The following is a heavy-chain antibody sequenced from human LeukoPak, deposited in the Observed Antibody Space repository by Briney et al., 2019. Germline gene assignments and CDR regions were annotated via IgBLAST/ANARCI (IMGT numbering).Heavy chain of an antibody. J-gene: IGHJ3*02. CDR2: IIPIFGTA. D-gene: IGHD4-11*01. CDR3: ASSTVTIAPDAFDI. V-gene: IGHV1-69*13. CDR1: GGTFSSYA. Sequence: ASAKVSCKASGGTFSSYAISWVRQAPGQGLEWMGGIIPIFGTANYAQKFQGRVTITADESTSTAYMELSSLRSEDTAVYYCASSTVTIAPDAFDIWGQGTMVTVSS.